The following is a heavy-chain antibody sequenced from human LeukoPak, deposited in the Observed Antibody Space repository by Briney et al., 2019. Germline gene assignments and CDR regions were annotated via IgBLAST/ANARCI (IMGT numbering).Heavy chain of an antibody. CDR3: AKLYGSGTSYHPLDY. V-gene: IGHV3-30*02. D-gene: IGHD3-10*01. CDR2: IRYDGSDK. J-gene: IGHJ4*02. Sequence: GGSLRLPCAASGFIFSDYGMHWVRQAPGKGLEWVAFIRYDGSDKYYADSVKGRFTNSRDDSKNTLYLQMNSLRPEDTAVYYCAKLYGSGTSYHPLDYWGQGTLVTVSS. CDR1: GFIFSDYG.